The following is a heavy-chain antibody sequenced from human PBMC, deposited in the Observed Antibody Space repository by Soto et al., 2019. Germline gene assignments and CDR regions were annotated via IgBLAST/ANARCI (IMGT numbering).Heavy chain of an antibody. J-gene: IGHJ3*02. Sequence: GGSLRLSCAASGFTFSSYSMNWVRQAPGKGLEWVSYISSSSSTIYYADSVKGRFTISRDNSKNTLYLQMNSLRAEDTAVYYCARERVTFGGVIVIGGVAFDIWGQGTMVTVSS. D-gene: IGHD3-16*02. CDR3: ARERVTFGGVIVIGGVAFDI. CDR2: ISSSSSTI. V-gene: IGHV3-48*01. CDR1: GFTFSSYS.